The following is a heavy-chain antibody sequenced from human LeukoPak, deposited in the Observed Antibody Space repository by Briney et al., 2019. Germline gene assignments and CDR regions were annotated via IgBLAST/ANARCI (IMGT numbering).Heavy chain of an antibody. V-gene: IGHV4-34*01. CDR2: INHSGST. Sequence: SSETLSLTCAVYGGSFSGYYWSWIRQPPGKGLEWIGEINHSGSTNYNPSLKSRVTISVDTSKNQFSLKLSSVTAADTAVYYCARVGDGYNSDYWGQGTLVTVSS. CDR3: ARVGDGYNSDY. D-gene: IGHD5-24*01. CDR1: GGSFSGYY. J-gene: IGHJ4*02.